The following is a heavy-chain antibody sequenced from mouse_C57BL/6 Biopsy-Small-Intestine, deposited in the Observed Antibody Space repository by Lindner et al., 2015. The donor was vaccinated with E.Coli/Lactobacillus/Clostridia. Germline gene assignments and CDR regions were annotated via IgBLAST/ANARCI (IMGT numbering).Heavy chain of an antibody. J-gene: IGHJ4*01. Sequence: EVQLQESGPGLVKPSQTVFLTCTVAGISITTGNYRWSWIRQFPGNKLEWIGYIYYSGTITYNPSLTSLTTITRDTPKNQFFLEMNSLTAEDTATYYCARDSSGYYAMDYWGQGTSVTVSS. CDR3: ARDSSGYYAMDY. CDR1: GISITTGNYR. CDR2: IYYSGTI. V-gene: IGHV3-5*01. D-gene: IGHD3-2*02.